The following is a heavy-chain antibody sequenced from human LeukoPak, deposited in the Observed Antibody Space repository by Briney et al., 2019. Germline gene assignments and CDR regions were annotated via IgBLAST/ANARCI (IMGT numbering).Heavy chain of an antibody. CDR2: IKQDGSEK. J-gene: IGHJ4*02. D-gene: IGHD3-22*01. CDR3: AGGDYYDSSGYSPLDY. CDR1: GFTFSSYW. V-gene: IGHV3-7*01. Sequence: GGSLRLSCAASGFTFSSYWMSWVRQAPGKGLEWVANIKQDGSEKYYVDSVKGRFTISRDNAKNSLYLQMNSLRAEDTAVYYCAGGDYYDSSGYSPLDYWGQGTLVTVSS.